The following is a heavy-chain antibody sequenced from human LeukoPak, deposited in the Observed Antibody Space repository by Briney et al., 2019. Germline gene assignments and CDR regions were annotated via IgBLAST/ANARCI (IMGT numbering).Heavy chain of an antibody. J-gene: IGHJ4*02. Sequence: SETLSLTCAVYGGSFSGYYWSWVRQPPGKGLEWIGEINHSGSTNYNPSLKSRVTISVDTSKNQFSLKLSSVTAADTAVHYCARARFDWLLNLDYWGQGTLVTVSS. CDR3: ARARFDWLLNLDY. D-gene: IGHD3-9*01. V-gene: IGHV4-34*01. CDR2: INHSGST. CDR1: GGSFSGYY.